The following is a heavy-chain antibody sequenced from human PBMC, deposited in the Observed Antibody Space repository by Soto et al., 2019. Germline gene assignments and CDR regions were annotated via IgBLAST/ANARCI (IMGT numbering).Heavy chain of an antibody. CDR2: VYHSGST. D-gene: IGHD5-12*01. V-gene: IGHV4-38-2*01. CDR1: GYSISSAYY. Sequence: SETLSLTCVVSGYSISSAYYWGWIRQPPGKGLEWIGSVYHSGSTNYNPSLKSRVTISVDTSKNQFSLKLSSVTAADTAVYYCARGCRSGNSGYDSRYGMDVWGQGTTVTVSS. CDR3: ARGCRSGNSGYDSRYGMDV. J-gene: IGHJ6*02.